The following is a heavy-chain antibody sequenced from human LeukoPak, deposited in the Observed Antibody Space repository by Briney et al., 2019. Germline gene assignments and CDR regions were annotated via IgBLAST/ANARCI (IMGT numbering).Heavy chain of an antibody. CDR1: GFTVSSNY. CDR2: IYSGGST. Sequence: PGGSLRLSCAASGFTVSSNYMSWVRQAPGKGLEWVSVIYSGGSTYYADSVKGRFTISRDNSKNTLYLQMNCLRAEDTAVYYCARVWGDGGYYFDYWGQGTLVTVSS. J-gene: IGHJ4*02. V-gene: IGHV3-53*01. CDR3: ARVWGDGGYYFDY. D-gene: IGHD5-24*01.